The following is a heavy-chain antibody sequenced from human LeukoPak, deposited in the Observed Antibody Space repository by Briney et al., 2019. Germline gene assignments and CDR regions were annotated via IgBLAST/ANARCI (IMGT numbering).Heavy chain of an antibody. Sequence: SETLSLTCTVSGGSISSYYWSWIRQPPGKGLEWIGYIYYSGSTNYNPSLKSRVTISVDTSKNQFSLKLSSVTAADTAVYYCARVSRFEIFGTEWLLGAFDIWGQGTMVTVSS. CDR3: ARVSRFEIFGTEWLLGAFDI. V-gene: IGHV4-59*01. CDR1: GGSISSYY. J-gene: IGHJ3*02. CDR2: IYYSGST. D-gene: IGHD3-3*01.